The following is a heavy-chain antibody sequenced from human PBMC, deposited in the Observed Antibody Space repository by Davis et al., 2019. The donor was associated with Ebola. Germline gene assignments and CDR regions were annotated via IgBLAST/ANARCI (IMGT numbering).Heavy chain of an antibody. V-gene: IGHV4-39*01. D-gene: IGHD1/OR15-1a*01. J-gene: IGHJ4*02. CDR3: ARHVVGRTGGGSIDY. CDR2: MFYSGST. Sequence: MPSETLSLTCTVSGGSISSSSYYWGWIRQPPGKGLEWIGSIGSMFYSGSTHYNPSLKSRVTISVDTSKNQFSLKVTSVAAADTAVYYCARHVVGRTGGGSIDYWGQGTLVTVSS. CDR1: GGSISSSSYY.